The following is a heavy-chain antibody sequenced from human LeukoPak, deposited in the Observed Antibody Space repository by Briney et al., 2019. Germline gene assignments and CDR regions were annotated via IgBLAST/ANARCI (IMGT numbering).Heavy chain of an antibody. J-gene: IGHJ4*02. CDR1: GYTFTGYY. CDR3: ATGGYSSNPIDY. D-gene: IGHD6-13*01. CDR2: INPNSGGT. Sequence: ASVKVSCKASGYTFTGYYMHWVRQAPGRGLEWMGRINPNSGGTNYAQKFQGRVTMTRDTSISTAYMELSRLRSDDTAVYYCATGGYSSNPIDYWGQGTLVTVSS. V-gene: IGHV1-2*06.